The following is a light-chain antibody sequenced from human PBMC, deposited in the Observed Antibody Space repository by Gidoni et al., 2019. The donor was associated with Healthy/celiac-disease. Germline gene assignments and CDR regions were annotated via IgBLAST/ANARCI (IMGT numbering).Light chain of an antibody. J-gene: IGKJ4*01. V-gene: IGKV1-8*01. CDR2: AAS. Sequence: AIRMTQSPSSFSASTGDRVTITCRASQGISSYLALYQQKPGKAPKLLIYAASTLQSGVPSRFSGSGSGTDFTLTISCLQSEDFATYYCQQYYNYPPTFGGGTKVDIK. CDR1: QGISSY. CDR3: QQYYNYPPT.